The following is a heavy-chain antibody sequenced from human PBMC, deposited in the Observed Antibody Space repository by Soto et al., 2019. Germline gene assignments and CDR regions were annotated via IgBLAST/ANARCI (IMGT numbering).Heavy chain of an antibody. Sequence: QVQLQESGPGLVKPSDTLSLTCAVSGYSISSSNWWGWIRQPPGKGLEWIGYIYYRGSTYYNPSLKRRVCMSVDTSKNQFSLKLSSVTAVDTAVYYCARSAVAITSVGYFDYWGQGTLVTVSS. CDR1: GYSISSSNW. CDR3: ARSAVAITSVGYFDY. V-gene: IGHV4-28*01. J-gene: IGHJ4*02. D-gene: IGHD3-22*01. CDR2: IYYRGST.